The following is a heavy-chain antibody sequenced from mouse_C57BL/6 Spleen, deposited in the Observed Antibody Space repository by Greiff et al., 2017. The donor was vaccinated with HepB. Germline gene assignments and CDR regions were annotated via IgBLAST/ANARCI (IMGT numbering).Heavy chain of an antibody. J-gene: IGHJ4*01. CDR3: ARLLYGNYEDYAMDY. CDR1: GFTFSSYG. Sequence: DVKLQESGGDLVKPGGSLKLSCAASGFTFSSYGMSWVRQTPDKRLEWVATISSGGSYTYYPDSVKGRFTISRDNAKNTLYLQMSSLKSEDTAMYYCARLLYGNYEDYAMDYWGQGTSVTVSS. CDR2: ISSGGSYT. V-gene: IGHV5-6*02. D-gene: IGHD2-1*01.